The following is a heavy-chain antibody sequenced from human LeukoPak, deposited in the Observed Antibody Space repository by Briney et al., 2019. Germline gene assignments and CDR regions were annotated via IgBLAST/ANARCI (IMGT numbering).Heavy chain of an antibody. CDR1: GGTFSSYA. V-gene: IGHV1-69*01. Sequence: SVKVSCKASGGTFSSYAISWVRQAPGQGLEWMGGIIPIFGTANYAQKFQGRVTITADESTSTAYMELSSLRSEDTAVHYCARVSDYYDSSGYYMIFDYWGQGTLVTVSS. CDR2: IIPIFGTA. CDR3: ARVSDYYDSSGYYMIFDY. J-gene: IGHJ4*02. D-gene: IGHD3-22*01.